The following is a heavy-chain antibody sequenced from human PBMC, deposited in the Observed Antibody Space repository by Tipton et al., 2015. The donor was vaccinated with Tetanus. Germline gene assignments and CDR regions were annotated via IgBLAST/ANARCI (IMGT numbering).Heavy chain of an antibody. Sequence: GLVKPSETLSLTCAVYGGSFSGYYWSWIRQPPGKGLEWIGESNHSGSTNYSPSLKSRVTISVDTSKNLFPLKLSSVTAADTAVYYCARYYDSSGYYRRRYTSSFDYWGQGTLVTVSS. CDR2: SNHSGST. CDR3: ARYYDSSGYYRRRYTSSFDY. CDR1: GGSFSGYY. J-gene: IGHJ4*02. D-gene: IGHD3-22*01. V-gene: IGHV4-34*01.